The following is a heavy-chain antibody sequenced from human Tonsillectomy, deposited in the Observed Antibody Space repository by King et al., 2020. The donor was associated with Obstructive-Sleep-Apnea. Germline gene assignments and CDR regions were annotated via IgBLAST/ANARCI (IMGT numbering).Heavy chain of an antibody. D-gene: IGHD7-27*01. V-gene: IGHV1-69*04. Sequence: QLVQSGAEVKKPGSSVKVSCKASGGTFSSSAISWVRQAPGQGLEWMGGIIPILGIANYAQNFQGRVTITADKSTGTAYMELSSLRSEDTAVYYCARGHWGWDAPQDVYYGMDVWGQGTTVTVSS. J-gene: IGHJ6*02. CDR3: ARGHWGWDAPQDVYYGMDV. CDR1: GGTFSSSA. CDR2: IIPILGIA.